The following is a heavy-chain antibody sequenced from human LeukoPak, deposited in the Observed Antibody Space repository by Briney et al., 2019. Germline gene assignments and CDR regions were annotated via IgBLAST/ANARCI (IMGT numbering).Heavy chain of an antibody. Sequence: SETLSLTCTVSGGSISSYYWSWIRQPAGKGLEWIGRIYTSGSTNYNPSLKSRVTISVDTSKNQFSLKLSSVTAADTAVYYCASSGYPPGYWYFDLWGRGTLVTVSS. V-gene: IGHV4-4*07. CDR3: ASSGYPPGYWYFDL. D-gene: IGHD3-22*01. CDR2: IYTSGST. J-gene: IGHJ2*01. CDR1: GGSISSYY.